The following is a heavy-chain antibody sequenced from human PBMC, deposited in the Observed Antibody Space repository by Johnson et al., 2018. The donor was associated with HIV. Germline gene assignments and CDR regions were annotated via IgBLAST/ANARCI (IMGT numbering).Heavy chain of an antibody. D-gene: IGHD3-3*01. CDR1: GFPFSSYA. J-gene: IGHJ3*02. Sequence: QVQLVESGGGVVQPGRSLRLSCAASGFPFSSYAMHWVRQAPGRGLEWVALISFDGNTRFFGDSMKGRFTISRDNSNNTLYLQMNSLRAEDAALYYCARARIGVRPAGVFDMWDQGTRVTVSS. CDR2: ISFDGNTR. CDR3: ARARIGVRPAGVFDM. V-gene: IGHV3-30-3*01.